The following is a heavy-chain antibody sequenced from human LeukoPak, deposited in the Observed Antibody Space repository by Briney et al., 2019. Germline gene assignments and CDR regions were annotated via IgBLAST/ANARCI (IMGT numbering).Heavy chain of an antibody. CDR1: GFTFSSYE. D-gene: IGHD3-10*01. Sequence: PGGSLRLSCAASGFTFSSYEMNWVRQAPGKGLEWVSYISSSGSTIYYADSVKGRFTISRDNAKNSLYLQMNSLRAEDTAVYYCASTGFGELLGYWGQGTLVTVSS. CDR2: ISSSGSTI. J-gene: IGHJ4*02. CDR3: ASTGFGELLGY. V-gene: IGHV3-48*03.